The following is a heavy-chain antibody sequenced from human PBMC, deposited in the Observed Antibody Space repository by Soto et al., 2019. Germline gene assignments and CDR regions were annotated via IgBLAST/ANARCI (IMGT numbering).Heavy chain of an antibody. J-gene: IGHJ3*02. CDR3: TIFGVADDAFDI. Sequence: GESLKISCKGSGYSFTSYWISWVRQMPGKGLEWMGRIDPSDSYTNYSPSFQGHVTISADKSISTAYLQWSSLKASDTAMYYCTIFGVADDAFDIWGQGTMVTVSS. V-gene: IGHV5-10-1*01. CDR2: IDPSDSYT. CDR1: GYSFTSYW. D-gene: IGHD3-3*01.